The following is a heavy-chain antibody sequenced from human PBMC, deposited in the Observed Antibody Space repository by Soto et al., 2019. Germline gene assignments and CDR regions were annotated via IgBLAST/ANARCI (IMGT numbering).Heavy chain of an antibody. V-gene: IGHV3-23*01. J-gene: IGHJ4*02. CDR3: ARGGSVAVVTDGFDH. CDR1: GFTFSSYA. D-gene: IGHD2-21*02. Sequence: PGGSLSLSCAASGFTFSSYAMSWVRQAPRTGLEWVSAISGSGGSTYYADSVKGRFTISRDNSKNTLYLQMNSLRAEDTAVYYCARGGSVAVVTDGFDHWGQGTLVTVSS. CDR2: ISGSGGST.